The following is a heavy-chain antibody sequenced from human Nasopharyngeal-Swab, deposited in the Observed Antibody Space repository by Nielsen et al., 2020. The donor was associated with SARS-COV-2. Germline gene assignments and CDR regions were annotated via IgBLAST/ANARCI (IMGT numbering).Heavy chain of an antibody. CDR3: AREAGDAFDI. Sequence: GESLKISCAASGFTFSSYSMNWVRQAPGKGLEWVSYISSSGSTIYYADSVKGRFTISRDNAKNSLYLQMNSLRAEDTAVYYCAREAGDAFDIWGQGTMVTVSS. CDR2: ISSSGSTI. CDR1: GFTFSSYS. J-gene: IGHJ3*02. V-gene: IGHV3-48*04.